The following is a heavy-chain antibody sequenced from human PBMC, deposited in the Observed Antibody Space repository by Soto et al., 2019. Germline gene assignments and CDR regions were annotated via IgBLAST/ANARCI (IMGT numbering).Heavy chain of an antibody. V-gene: IGHV4-31*03. CDR1: GGSISSGGYY. Sequence: SETLSLTCTVSGGSISSGGYYWSWIRQHPGKGLEWIGYIYYSGSTYYNPSLKSRVTISVDTSKNQFSLKLSSVTAADTAVYYCARICLSVTNSKDLWFDPWGQGTLVTVSS. D-gene: IGHD4-4*01. J-gene: IGHJ5*02. CDR2: IYYSGST. CDR3: ARICLSVTNSKDLWFDP.